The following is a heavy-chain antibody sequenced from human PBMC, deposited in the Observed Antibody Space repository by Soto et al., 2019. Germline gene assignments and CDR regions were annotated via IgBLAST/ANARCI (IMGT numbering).Heavy chain of an antibody. V-gene: IGHV4-61*01. J-gene: IGHJ4*02. Sequence: QVQLQESGPGLVEPSETLSLTCTVSGASVRSTNDYWSWIRQPPGKGLEWIGYIFYSGSTNYNPSLKPRVTISVDTSNNQFPLKLSSVPAADTAVYYCPRLLRYSGPCHDIWGQGSLVAVSS. D-gene: IGHD5-12*01. CDR1: GASVRSTNDY. CDR2: IFYSGST. CDR3: PRLLRYSGPCHDI.